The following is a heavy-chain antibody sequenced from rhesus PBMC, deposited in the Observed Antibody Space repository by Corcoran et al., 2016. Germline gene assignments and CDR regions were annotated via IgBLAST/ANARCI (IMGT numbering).Heavy chain of an antibody. CDR3: ARGARIAAAGRGFDY. Sequence: QLQLQESGPGLVKPSETLSVTCAVSGGSISSSYWSWIRQAPGKGLGWIGYIYGSGSSTNYNPSLKSRVTLSVDTSKNQLSLKLSSVTTADTAVYYCARGARIAAAGRGFDYWGQGVLVTVSS. D-gene: IGHD6-25*01. V-gene: IGHV4-169*01. J-gene: IGHJ4*01. CDR2: IYGSGSST. CDR1: GGSISSSY.